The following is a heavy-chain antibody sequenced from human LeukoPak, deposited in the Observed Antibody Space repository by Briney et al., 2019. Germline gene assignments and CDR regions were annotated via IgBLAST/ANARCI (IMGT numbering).Heavy chain of an antibody. D-gene: IGHD2-15*01. CDR1: GFTFSIYA. V-gene: IGHV3-23*01. CDR2: IVGNGGRT. CDR3: AKGGRYCSGDTCYSSH. J-gene: IGHJ4*02. Sequence: QPGGSLRLSCAASGFTFSIYAMNWVRQAPGKGPEWVSSIVGNGGRTYYADSVKGRFTISRDNSKNTLFLQMNSLRADDTAVYYCAKGGRYCSGDTCYSSHWGQGTLVTVSS.